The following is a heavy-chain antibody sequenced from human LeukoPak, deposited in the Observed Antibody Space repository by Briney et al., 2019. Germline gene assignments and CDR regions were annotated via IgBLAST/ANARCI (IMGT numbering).Heavy chain of an antibody. D-gene: IGHD3-9*01. Sequence: PGGSLRLSCAAPGFTFSSYAMHWVRQAPGKGLEYVSAISSNGGSTYYANSVKGRFTISRDNSKNTLYLQMGSLRAEDMAVYYCARDLYDILTGYYPGYYYYYGMDVWGQGTTVTVSS. CDR3: ARDLYDILTGYYPGYYYYYGMDV. V-gene: IGHV3-64*01. CDR2: ISSNGGST. CDR1: GFTFSSYA. J-gene: IGHJ6*02.